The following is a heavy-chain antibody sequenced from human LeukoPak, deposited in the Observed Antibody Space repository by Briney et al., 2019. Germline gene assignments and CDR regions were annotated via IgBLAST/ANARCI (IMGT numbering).Heavy chain of an antibody. CDR2: TSYDGGNK. Sequence: GRSLRLSCAASGFTFSTYGMHWVRQAPGKGLEWVAVTSYDGGNKYYADSVKGRFTTSRDNTKNTLYLQMNSLRAEDTAVYYCAKSRGGYSYGDNWFDPWGEGTPVTVSS. CDR1: GFTFSTYG. D-gene: IGHD5-18*01. V-gene: IGHV3-30*18. J-gene: IGHJ5*02. CDR3: AKSRGGYSYGDNWFDP.